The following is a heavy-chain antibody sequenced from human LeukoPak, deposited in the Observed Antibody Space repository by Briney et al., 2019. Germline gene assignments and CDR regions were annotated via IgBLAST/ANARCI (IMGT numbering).Heavy chain of an antibody. CDR1: GGSISSSRDS. Sequence: SETLSLTCTVSGGSISSSRDSWGWIRQPPGKGLEWIGIIDYSGSTYFNPSLRSRVTISVDTAKNHFSLRLSSVTAADTAIYYCARDLRYDSSGYRHVFWYFDLWGRGTLVAVSS. V-gene: IGHV4-39*07. J-gene: IGHJ2*01. D-gene: IGHD3-22*01. CDR2: IDYSGST. CDR3: ARDLRYDSSGYRHVFWYFDL.